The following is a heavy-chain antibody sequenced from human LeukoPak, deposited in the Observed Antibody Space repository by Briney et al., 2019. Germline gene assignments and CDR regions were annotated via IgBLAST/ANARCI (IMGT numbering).Heavy chain of an antibody. D-gene: IGHD3-16*02. V-gene: IGHV3-30-3*01. J-gene: IGHJ4*02. CDR3: ARDIEPDYVRGSYRPRELDY. CDR2: ISYDGSNK. Sequence: PGRSLRLSCAASGFTFSSYAMHWVRQAPGKGLEWVAVISYDGSNKYNADSVKGRFTISRDNSKNTLYLQMNSLRAEDTAVYYCARDIEPDYVRGSYRPRELDYWGQGTLVTVSS. CDR1: GFTFSSYA.